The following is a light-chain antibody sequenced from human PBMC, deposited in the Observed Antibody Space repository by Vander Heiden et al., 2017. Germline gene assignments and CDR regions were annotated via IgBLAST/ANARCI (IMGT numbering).Light chain of an antibody. Sequence: YKLTQPPSVSVSPRQTASITCSGHKLGDKYASWYHQKPGQSPVLVIYQDSKRPSGIPERFSGSNAGNTATLTISGTQAMDEDDYYCQAWDSSTVVFGGGTKLTVL. CDR3: QAWDSSTVV. V-gene: IGLV3-1*01. J-gene: IGLJ2*01. CDR2: QDS. CDR1: KLGDKY.